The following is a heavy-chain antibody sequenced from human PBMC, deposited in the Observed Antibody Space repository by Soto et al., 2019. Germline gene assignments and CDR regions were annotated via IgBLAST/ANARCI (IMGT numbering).Heavy chain of an antibody. D-gene: IGHD3-9*01. CDR1: GYTFTGYY. Sequence: ASVKVSCKASGYTFTGYYMHWVRQAPGQGLEWMGWINPNSGGTNYAQKFQGRVTMTRDTSISTAYMELSRLRSDDTAVYYCAVGRNYDILTGYFYDAFDIWGQGTMVTVSS. CDR3: AVGRNYDILTGYFYDAFDI. V-gene: IGHV1-2*02. J-gene: IGHJ3*02. CDR2: INPNSGGT.